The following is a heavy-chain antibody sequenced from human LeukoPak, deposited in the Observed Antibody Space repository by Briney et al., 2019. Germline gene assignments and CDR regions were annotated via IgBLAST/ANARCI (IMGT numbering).Heavy chain of an antibody. J-gene: IGHJ4*02. D-gene: IGHD2-15*01. Sequence: SQTLSLTCVISGDSVSSNGVAWNWIRQSPSRGLEWLGRKCYSSKWFQDYALSLRGRITITPDTPKNLFSLQLDSVTPEDTAVYFCARESCSGGTCFDYWGQGTLVTVSS. CDR2: KCYSSKWFQ. V-gene: IGHV6-1*01. CDR3: ARESCSGGTCFDY. CDR1: GDSVSSNGVA.